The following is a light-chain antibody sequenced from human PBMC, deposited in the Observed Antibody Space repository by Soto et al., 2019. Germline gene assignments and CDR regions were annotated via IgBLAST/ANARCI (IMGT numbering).Light chain of an antibody. CDR3: QHYNSYSDA. CDR2: KAS. CDR1: QTISSW. V-gene: IGKV1-5*03. J-gene: IGKJ1*01. Sequence: DIQMTQSPSTLSGSVGDRVTITCRASQTISSWLAWYQQKPGKAPKLLIYKASTLKSGVPSRFSGSGSGTDFTLTISRLQPDDVATYYCQHYNSYSDAFGEGTKVELK.